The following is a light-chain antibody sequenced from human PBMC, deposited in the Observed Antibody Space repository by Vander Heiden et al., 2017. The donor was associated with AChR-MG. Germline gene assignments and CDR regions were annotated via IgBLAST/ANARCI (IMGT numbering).Light chain of an antibody. CDR3: CASAGSGRV. J-gene: IGLJ3*02. Sequence: QSALTQPASASGSPGQSNTISCTGIISDVGSYNLVSWYQQHAGKAPKLSIYEGRKRPSDVSARFSGSKSGTTASLTISGLQTEDEAYYYCCASAGSGRVFGGGTKLTVL. V-gene: IGLV2-23*01. CDR2: EGR. CDR1: ISDVGSYNL.